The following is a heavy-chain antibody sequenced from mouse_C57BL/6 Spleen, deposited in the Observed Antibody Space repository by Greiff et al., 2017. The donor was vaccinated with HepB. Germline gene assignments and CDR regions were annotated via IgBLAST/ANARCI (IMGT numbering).Heavy chain of an antibody. V-gene: IGHV1-69*01. CDR3: ARNWAYWYFDV. Sequence: QVQLQQPGAELVMPGASVKLSCKASGYTFTSYWMHWVKQRPGQGLEWIGEIDPSDSYTNYDPKFKGKSTLTVDKSSSTAYMQLSSLTSEDSAVYYCARNWAYWYFDVWGTGTTVTVSS. J-gene: IGHJ1*03. D-gene: IGHD4-1*01. CDR2: IDPSDSYT. CDR1: GYTFTSYW.